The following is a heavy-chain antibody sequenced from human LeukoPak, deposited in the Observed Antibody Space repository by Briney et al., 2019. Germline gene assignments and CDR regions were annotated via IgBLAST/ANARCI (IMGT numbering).Heavy chain of an antibody. CDR2: IYYSGST. V-gene: IGHV4-59*08. J-gene: IGHJ4*02. D-gene: IGHD3-22*01. CDR3: ARHCRTRYYYDSSGYYELDY. Sequence: SETLSLTCTVSGGSISSYYWSWIRQPPGKGLEWIGYIYYSGSTNYNPSLKSRVTISVDTSKNQFSLKLSSVTAADTAVYHCARHCRTRYYYDSSGYYELDYWGQGTLVTVSS. CDR1: GGSISSYY.